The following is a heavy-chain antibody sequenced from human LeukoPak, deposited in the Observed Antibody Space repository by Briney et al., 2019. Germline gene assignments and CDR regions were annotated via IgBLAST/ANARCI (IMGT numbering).Heavy chain of an antibody. CDR2: ISSTGGTT. CDR3: ARKGGPDYVARRNYFDH. D-gene: IGHD4/OR15-4a*01. J-gene: IGHJ4*02. Sequence: GGSLRLSCAASGFTFSNYDMHWVHQAPGKGLEYVSAISSTGGTTYYTNSVKGRFTISRDNSKNTLYLQVGSLRAEDMAVYYCARKGGPDYVARRNYFDHWGQGTLATVSS. CDR1: GFTFSNYD. V-gene: IGHV3-64*01.